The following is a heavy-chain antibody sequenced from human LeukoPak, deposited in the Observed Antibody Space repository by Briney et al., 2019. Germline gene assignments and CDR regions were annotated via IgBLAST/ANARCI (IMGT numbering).Heavy chain of an antibody. CDR3: ARLAALRFLYYFDY. D-gene: IGHD3-3*01. CDR1: GFTFSSYS. J-gene: IGHJ4*02. CDR2: ISSGGSTI. V-gene: IGHV3-48*04. Sequence: SGGSLRLSCAASGFTFSSYSMNWVRQAPGKGLEWVSYISSGGSTIYYADSVKGRFTISRDNAKNSLYLQMNSLRAEDTAVYYCARLAALRFLYYFDYWGQGTLVTVSS.